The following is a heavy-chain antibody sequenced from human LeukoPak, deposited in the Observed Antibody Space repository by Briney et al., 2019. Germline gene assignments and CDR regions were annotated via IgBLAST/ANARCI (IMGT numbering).Heavy chain of an antibody. CDR1: GGSISSSSYY. V-gene: IGHV4-39*01. CDR2: IYYSGST. Sequence: SETLSLTCTVSGGSISSSSYYWGWIRQPPGKGLEWIGSIYYSGSTYYNPSLKSRVTISVDTSKNQFSLKLSSVTAADTAVYYCARRDSSGWYDAFDNWGQGTMVTVSS. CDR3: ARRDSSGWYDAFDN. D-gene: IGHD6-19*01. J-gene: IGHJ3*02.